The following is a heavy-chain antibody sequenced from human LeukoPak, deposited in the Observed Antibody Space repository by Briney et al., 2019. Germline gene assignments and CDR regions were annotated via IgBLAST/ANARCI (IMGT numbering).Heavy chain of an antibody. CDR3: ARLGDGFDWGDPLNY. Sequence: GESLKISCKGSGYSFTSYWIGWVRQMPGKGLEWMGVIYPGDSDTRYSPSFQGQVTFSVDKSISTAYLQWSSLKASDIAMYYCARLGDGFDWGDPLNYWGQGTLVTVSS. V-gene: IGHV5-51*01. CDR1: GYSFTSYW. CDR2: IYPGDSDT. D-gene: IGHD5-24*01. J-gene: IGHJ4*02.